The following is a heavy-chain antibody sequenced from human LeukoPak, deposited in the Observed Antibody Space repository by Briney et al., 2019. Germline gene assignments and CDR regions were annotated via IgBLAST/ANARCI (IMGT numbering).Heavy chain of an antibody. J-gene: IGHJ6*02. V-gene: IGHV1-69*04. CDR1: GGTFSSSA. Sequence: SVKVSCKTSGGTFSSSAITWVRQAPGQGLEWMGRITPVLNITTYAQKFQGRVTITADTSSSTVYMELSSLRSEETAVYYCAKDQGLTAPPPYGLDVWGQGTTVIVSS. CDR2: ITPVLNIT. CDR3: AKDQGLTAPPPYGLDV. D-gene: IGHD5-18*01.